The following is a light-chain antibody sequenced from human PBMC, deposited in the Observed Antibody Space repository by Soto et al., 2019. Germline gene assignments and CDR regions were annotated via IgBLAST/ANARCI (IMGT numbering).Light chain of an antibody. CDR3: SSTYARSNVVV. CDR1: SSDVGGYNY. V-gene: IGLV2-14*01. Sequence: QSALTQPASVSGSPGQSITISCTGTSSDVGGYNYVSWYQQHPGKAPKLMIYEVSNRPSGVSNRFSGSKSGNTASLTISGLQAEDEADYHCSSTYARSNVVVFGTGTKVAV. CDR2: EVS. J-gene: IGLJ1*01.